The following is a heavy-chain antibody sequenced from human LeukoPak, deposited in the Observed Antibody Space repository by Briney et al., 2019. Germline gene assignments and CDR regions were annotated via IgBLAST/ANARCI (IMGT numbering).Heavy chain of an antibody. Sequence: PSETLSLTCTVSGGSISSSSYYWGWIRPPPGKGLEWIGSIYYSGSTYYNPYLKSRVTISVDTSKNQFSLKLSSVTAADTAVYYCARRSVDSSGQFDYWGQGTLVTVSS. J-gene: IGHJ4*02. V-gene: IGHV4-39*01. CDR1: GGSISSSSYY. CDR2: IYYSGST. CDR3: ARRSVDSSGQFDY. D-gene: IGHD3-22*01.